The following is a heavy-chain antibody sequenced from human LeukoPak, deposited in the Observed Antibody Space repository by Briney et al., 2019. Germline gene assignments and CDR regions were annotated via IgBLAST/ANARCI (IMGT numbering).Heavy chain of an antibody. CDR3: AREGREQWLVIRRDDDAFDI. D-gene: IGHD6-19*01. V-gene: IGHV3-74*01. CDR1: GFTFSRHW. J-gene: IGHJ3*02. CDR2: INSDASDT. Sequence: QAGGSLRLSCAASGFTFSRHWMHWVRQAPGKGLVWISRINSDASDTNYADSVKGRFTISRDNSKNTLYLQMNSLRAEDTAVYYCAREGREQWLVIRRDDDAFDIWGQGTMVTVSS.